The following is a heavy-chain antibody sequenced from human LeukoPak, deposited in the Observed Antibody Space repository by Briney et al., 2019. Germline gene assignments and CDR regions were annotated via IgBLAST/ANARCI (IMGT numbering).Heavy chain of an antibody. CDR1: GFTFNSYS. J-gene: IGHJ6*04. V-gene: IGHV3-48*04. Sequence: GGSLRLSCAASGFTFNSYSMNWVRQAPGKGLEWVSYISSSGSTIYYADSVKGRFTISRDNAKNSLYLQMNSLRAEDTAVYYCAELGITMIGGVWGRGTTVTISS. CDR2: ISSSGSTI. D-gene: IGHD3-10*02. CDR3: AELGITMIGGV.